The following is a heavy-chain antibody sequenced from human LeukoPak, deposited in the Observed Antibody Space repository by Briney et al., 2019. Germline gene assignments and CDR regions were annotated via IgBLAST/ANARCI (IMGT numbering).Heavy chain of an antibody. Sequence: ASVKVSCKASGYTFTSYGISWVRQAPGQGLEWMGGIIPIFGTANYAQKFQGRVTITADESTSTAYLELSSLSSEDTAVYYCAREGGVYGSGSYLYYYYYMDVWGKGTTVTISS. CDR1: GYTFTSYG. V-gene: IGHV1-69*13. J-gene: IGHJ6*03. CDR2: IIPIFGTA. CDR3: AREGGVYGSGSYLYYYYYMDV. D-gene: IGHD3-10*01.